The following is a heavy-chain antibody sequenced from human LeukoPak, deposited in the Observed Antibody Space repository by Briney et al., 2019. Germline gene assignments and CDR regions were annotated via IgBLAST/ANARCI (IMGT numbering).Heavy chain of an antibody. V-gene: IGHV1-8*01. Sequence: ASVKVSCKASGYTFTSYDINWVRQATGQGLEWMGWMNPNSGNTGYAQKFQGRVTMTRNTSISTAYMELSSLRSEGTAVYYCARGTTRGTMIPPGHWGQGTLVTVSS. J-gene: IGHJ4*02. CDR2: MNPNSGNT. CDR1: GYTFTSYD. D-gene: IGHD3-22*01. CDR3: ARGTTRGTMIPPGH.